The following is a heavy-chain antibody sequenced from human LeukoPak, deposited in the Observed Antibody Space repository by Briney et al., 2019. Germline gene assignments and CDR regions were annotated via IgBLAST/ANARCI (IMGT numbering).Heavy chain of an antibody. D-gene: IGHD3-3*01. CDR1: GYSFISYW. CDR3: ASNSPSYYDFWEYGIDV. CDR2: IYHGDSDT. Sequence: GESLLISCKGSGYSFISYWICWVRQMPGKGLEWMGIIYHGDSDTRYSPSFQGQVTISADKSISTAYLQWSSLTASDTAMYYCASNSPSYYDFWEYGIDVWGQGTTVTASS. J-gene: IGHJ6*02. V-gene: IGHV5-51*01.